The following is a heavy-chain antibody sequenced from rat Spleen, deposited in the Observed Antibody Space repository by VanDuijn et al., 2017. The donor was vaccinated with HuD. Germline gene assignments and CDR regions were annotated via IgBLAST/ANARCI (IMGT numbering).Heavy chain of an antibody. J-gene: IGHJ2*01. V-gene: IGHV5-29*01. CDR3: ARENYYSGDY. D-gene: IGHD1-1*01. Sequence: EVQLVESDGGLVQPGRSLKLSCTASGFTLSDYSMAWVRQAPTKGLEWVATMSYDGGNTYYRDSVKGRFTVSRNNAKSTLYLQMNSLRSEDTATYYCARENYYSGDYWGQGVKVTVSS. CDR2: MSYDGGNT. CDR1: GFTLSDYS.